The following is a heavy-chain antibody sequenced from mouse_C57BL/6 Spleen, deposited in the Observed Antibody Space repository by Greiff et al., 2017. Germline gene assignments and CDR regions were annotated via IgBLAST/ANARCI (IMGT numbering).Heavy chain of an antibody. CDR1: GYTFTSYG. J-gene: IGHJ2*01. D-gene: IGHD4-1*01. Sequence: QVQLQQSGAELARPGASVKLSCKASGYTFTSYGISWVKQRPGQGLEWIGEIYPRSGNTYYNEKFKGKATLTADKTSSTAYMELRRLTSEDSAVYFCARWEDLDYWGQGTTLTVSS. CDR2: IYPRSGNT. CDR3: ARWEDLDY. V-gene: IGHV1-81*01.